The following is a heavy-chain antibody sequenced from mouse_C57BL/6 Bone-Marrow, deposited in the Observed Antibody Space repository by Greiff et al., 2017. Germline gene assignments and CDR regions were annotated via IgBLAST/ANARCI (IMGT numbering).Heavy chain of an antibody. CDR1: GYTFTSYW. CDR3: ARENYYDYPWWYFDV. CDR2: IYPGSGST. V-gene: IGHV1-55*01. Sequence: QVQLQQPGAELVKPGASVKMSCKASGYTFTSYWITWVKQRPGQGLEWIGDIYPGSGSTNYNEKFKSKATLTVDTSSSTAYMQLSSLTSEDSAVYYCARENYYDYPWWYFDVWGTGTTVTVSS. J-gene: IGHJ1*03. D-gene: IGHD2-4*01.